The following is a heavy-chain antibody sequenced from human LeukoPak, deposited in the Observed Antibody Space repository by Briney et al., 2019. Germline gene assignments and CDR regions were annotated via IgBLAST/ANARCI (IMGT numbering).Heavy chain of an antibody. V-gene: IGHV4-39*01. Sequence: SETLSLTCSVSGGPISSSSYYWGWIRPPPGKGLEWIGSMYYSGSTYYNPSLKSRVTISVDTSKNQFSLKLSPVTAADTAVYYCARHRNYYYYYMDVWGKGTTVTISS. CDR3: ARHRNYYYYYMDV. CDR1: GGPISSSSYY. CDR2: MYYSGST. J-gene: IGHJ6*03.